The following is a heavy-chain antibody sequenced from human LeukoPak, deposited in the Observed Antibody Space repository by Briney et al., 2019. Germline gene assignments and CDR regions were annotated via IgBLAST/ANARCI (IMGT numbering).Heavy chain of an antibody. CDR3: ATGGTCYYSNTSYHTFDY. J-gene: IGHJ4*02. Sequence: GASVKVSCKVSGYTLTELSIHWVRLAPGKGLEWMGGFDPEDGETIYAQKFQGRVRMTEDTSTYTANMELSSLRSEDTPVYYCATGGTCYYSNTSYHTFDYWGQGTLLTVSS. CDR2: FDPEDGET. V-gene: IGHV1-24*01. D-gene: IGHD2/OR15-2a*01. CDR1: GYTLTELS.